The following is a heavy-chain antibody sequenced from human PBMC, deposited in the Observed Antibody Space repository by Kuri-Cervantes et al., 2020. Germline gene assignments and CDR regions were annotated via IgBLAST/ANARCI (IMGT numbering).Heavy chain of an antibody. D-gene: IGHD6-13*01. CDR3: ARDAKREGQQLELNYLDS. V-gene: IGHV3-7*01. CDR2: IKQDGSDK. Sequence: LSLTCAVSGFTFNNYWMNWVRQAPGKGLEWLANIKQDGSDKYYLDSVKGRFTISRDNAENSLYLQMNSLRAEDTAVYYCARDAKREGQQLELNYLDSWGQGTLVTVSS. J-gene: IGHJ4*02. CDR1: GFTFNNYW.